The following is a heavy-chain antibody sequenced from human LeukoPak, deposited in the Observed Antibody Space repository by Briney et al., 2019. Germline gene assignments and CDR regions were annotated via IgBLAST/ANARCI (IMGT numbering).Heavy chain of an antibody. J-gene: IGHJ3*02. CDR3: ARDHYDSAPDAFDI. V-gene: IGHV3-66*01. D-gene: IGHD3-22*01. Sequence: GGSLRLSCAASGFTFSSYWMSWVRQAPGKGLEWVSVIYSGGSTYYADSVKGRFTISRDNSKNTLYLQMNSLRAEDTAVYYCARDHYDSAPDAFDIWGQGTMVTVSS. CDR2: IYSGGST. CDR1: GFTFSSYW.